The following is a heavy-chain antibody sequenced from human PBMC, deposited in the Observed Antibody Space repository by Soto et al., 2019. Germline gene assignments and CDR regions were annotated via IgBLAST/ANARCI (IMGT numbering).Heavy chain of an antibody. CDR2: ISSSGYTI. CDR3: ARDSKRFNYIRYDYYNFYMDV. V-gene: IGHV3-11*01. Sequence: QVQLVESGGGLVKPGGSLRLSCEASGFTFSDYYMSWIRQAPGKGLEWVSYISSSGYTIYYADSVKGRFTMSRDNAKISLNLQMASLRAEDTAVYYCARDSKRFNYIRYDYYNFYMDVWGKGTTVTVSS. J-gene: IGHJ6*03. CDR1: GFTFSDYY. D-gene: IGHD4-4*01.